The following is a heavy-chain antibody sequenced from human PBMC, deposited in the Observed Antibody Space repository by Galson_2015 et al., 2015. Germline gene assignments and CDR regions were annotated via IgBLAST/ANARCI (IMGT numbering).Heavy chain of an antibody. J-gene: IGHJ4*02. CDR1: GFGFSSYW. V-gene: IGHV3-7*01. CDR3: ARRSPSPD. CDR2: IKQDGNEK. D-gene: IGHD6-6*01. Sequence: SVRVSCAASGFGFSSYWMTWVRQAPGQGLEWVANIKQDGNEKYYADSVKGRFTIFRDNAKNLVYLQMNNLRVEDTAVYYCARRSPSPDWGQGTLVTVSS.